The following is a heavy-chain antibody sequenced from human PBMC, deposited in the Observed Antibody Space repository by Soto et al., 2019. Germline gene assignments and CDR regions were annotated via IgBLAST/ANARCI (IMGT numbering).Heavy chain of an antibody. CDR3: ARDLNSAMVYYANWFDP. CDR1: GGTFSSYA. D-gene: IGHD5-18*01. J-gene: IGHJ5*02. V-gene: IGHV1-69*13. Sequence: GASVKVSCKASGGTFSSYAISWVRQAPGQGLEWMGGIIPIFGTANYAQKFQGRVTITADESTSTAYMELSSLRSEDTAVYYCARDLNSAMVYYANWFDPWGQGTLVTVSS. CDR2: IIPIFGTA.